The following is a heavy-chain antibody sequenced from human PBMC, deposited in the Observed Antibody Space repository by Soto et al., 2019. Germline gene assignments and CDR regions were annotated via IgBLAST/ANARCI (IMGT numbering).Heavy chain of an antibody. CDR1: GASVSRTYW. CDR2: INHRGSA. Sequence: SETLSLTCAVSGASVSRTYWWSWVRHPPGKGPEWIGEINHRGSANYNPPLKSRVTMSLDISKSQFSLRLTSVTAADTAVYFCARYNAASGTYYFDYWGRGALVT. D-gene: IGHD6-13*01. V-gene: IGHV4-4*02. J-gene: IGHJ4*02. CDR3: ARYNAASGTYYFDY.